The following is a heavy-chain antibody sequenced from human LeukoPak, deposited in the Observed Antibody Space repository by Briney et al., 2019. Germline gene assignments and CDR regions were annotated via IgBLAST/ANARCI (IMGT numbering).Heavy chain of an antibody. CDR3: ARDWGGADYYYGMDV. Sequence: GGSLRLSCAASGFTFSSYAMHWVRQAPGKGLEWVAVISYDGSNKYYADSVKGRFTISRDNSKNTLYLQMNSLRAGDTAVYYCARDWGGADYYYGMDVWGQGTTVTVSS. V-gene: IGHV3-30-3*01. CDR2: ISYDGSNK. CDR1: GFTFSSYA. J-gene: IGHJ6*02. D-gene: IGHD1-26*01.